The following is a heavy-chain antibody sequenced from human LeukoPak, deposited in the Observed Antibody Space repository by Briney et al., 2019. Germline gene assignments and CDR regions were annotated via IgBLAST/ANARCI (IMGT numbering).Heavy chain of an antibody. J-gene: IGHJ4*02. CDR1: GGSFSGYY. CDR2: INHSGST. CDR3: ARQLGYCSSTSCYADKVDY. Sequence: SETLSLTCAVYGGSFSGYYWSWIRQPPGKGLEWIGEINHSGSTNYNPSLKSRVTISVDTSKNQFSLKLSSVTAADTAVYYCARQLGYCSSTSCYADKVDYWGQGTLVTVSS. D-gene: IGHD2-2*01. V-gene: IGHV4-34*01.